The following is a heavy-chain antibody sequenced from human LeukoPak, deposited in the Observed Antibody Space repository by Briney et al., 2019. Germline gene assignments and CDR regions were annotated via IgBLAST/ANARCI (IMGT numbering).Heavy chain of an antibody. D-gene: IGHD1-26*01. V-gene: IGHV3-7*01. CDR2: IKQDGSEK. Sequence: GGSLRLSCGASGFTFSDYSMNWVRQAPGKGLEWVANIKQDGSEKYYVDSVKGRFTISRDNAKNSLYLQMNSLRAEDTAVYYCARLPLSNPSEWGMDYWGQGTLVTVSS. J-gene: IGHJ4*02. CDR3: ARLPLSNPSEWGMDY. CDR1: GFTFSDYS.